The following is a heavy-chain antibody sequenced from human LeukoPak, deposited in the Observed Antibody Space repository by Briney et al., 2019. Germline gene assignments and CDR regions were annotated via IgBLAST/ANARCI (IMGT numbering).Heavy chain of an antibody. CDR3: AELGITMIGGV. CDR2: ISSSGSTI. V-gene: IGHV3-48*03. D-gene: IGHD3-10*02. J-gene: IGHJ6*04. Sequence: GGSLRLSCAASGFTFSSYEKNWVRQAPGKGLEGVSYISSSGSTIYYADSVKGRFTISRDNAKNSLYLHMNTLRAEDTAVYYCAELGITMIGGVWGKGTTVTISS. CDR1: GFTFSSYE.